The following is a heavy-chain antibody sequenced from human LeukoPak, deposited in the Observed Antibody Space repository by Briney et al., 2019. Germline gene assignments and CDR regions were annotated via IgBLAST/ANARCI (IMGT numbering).Heavy chain of an antibody. D-gene: IGHD2-15*01. CDR1: GGSINSYY. CDR2: IYYSGST. V-gene: IGHV4-59*01. J-gene: IGHJ4*02. CDR3: ARGGRGYYFDY. Sequence: SETLSLTCTVSGGSINSYYWSWIRQPPGKGLEWIGYIYYSGSTNYNPSLKSRVTISVDTSKNQFSLKLSSVTAADTAVYYCARGGRGYYFDYWGQGTLVTVSS.